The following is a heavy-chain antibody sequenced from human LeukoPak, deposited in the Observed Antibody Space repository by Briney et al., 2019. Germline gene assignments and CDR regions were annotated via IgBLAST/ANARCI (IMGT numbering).Heavy chain of an antibody. CDR3: ARERSGWFFSN. CDR2: INPYNGNT. V-gene: IGHV1-18*01. CDR1: GYSFTSYG. J-gene: IGHJ4*02. D-gene: IGHD6-19*01. Sequence: ASVKVSCKASGYSFTSYGITWVRQAPGQGLEWMGWINPYNGNTNYAQKLQGRVPMTTDTSTSTAYMDLRSLRSDDTAVYYCARERSGWFFSNWGQGTLVTVSS.